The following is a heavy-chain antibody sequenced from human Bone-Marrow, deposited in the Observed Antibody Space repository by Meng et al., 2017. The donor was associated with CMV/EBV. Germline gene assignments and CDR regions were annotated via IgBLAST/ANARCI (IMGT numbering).Heavy chain of an antibody. V-gene: IGHV3-23*01. Sequence: GESLKISCAASGFTFSSYEMNWVRQAPGKGLEWVSTISGSGGSTYYADSVKGRFTISRDISKNTLYLQMSSLRAEDTAIYYCAKDNRFCTNGVCYFRPDYFDSWGQGTLVTVSS. CDR3: AKDNRFCTNGVCYFRPDYFDS. CDR2: ISGSGGST. CDR1: GFTFSSYE. D-gene: IGHD2-8*01. J-gene: IGHJ4*02.